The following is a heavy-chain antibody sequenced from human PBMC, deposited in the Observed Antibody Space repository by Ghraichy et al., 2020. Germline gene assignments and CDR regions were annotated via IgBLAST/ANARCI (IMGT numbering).Heavy chain of an antibody. Sequence: SETLSLTCTVSGGSISSSSYYWGWIRQPPGKGLQWIGSIYYSGSTYYNPSLKSRVTISVDTSKNQFSLKLSSVTAADTAVYYCARLDGGNLLFDYWGQGTLVTVSS. CDR2: IYYSGST. V-gene: IGHV4-39*01. J-gene: IGHJ4*02. CDR1: GGSISSSSYY. D-gene: IGHD4-23*01. CDR3: ARLDGGNLLFDY.